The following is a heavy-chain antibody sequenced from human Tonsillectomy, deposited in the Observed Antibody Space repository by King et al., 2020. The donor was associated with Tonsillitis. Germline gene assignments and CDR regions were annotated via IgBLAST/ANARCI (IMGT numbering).Heavy chain of an antibody. D-gene: IGHD2-21*02. CDR3: AREDNGDWAFDI. J-gene: IGHJ3*02. Sequence: QVQLVESGGGVVQPGGSLGLSCEASGFTFSKCVMHWVRQAPGKGLEWVALIWNDASKKFYADSLMGRFTASRDNSKNILYLQMNGLRAEDTAVYYCAREDNGDWAFDIWGQGKMVTVSS. V-gene: IGHV3-33*01. CDR2: IWNDASKK. CDR1: GFTFSKCV.